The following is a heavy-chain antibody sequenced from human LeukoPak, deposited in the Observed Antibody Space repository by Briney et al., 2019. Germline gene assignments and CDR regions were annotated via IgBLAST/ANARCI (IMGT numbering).Heavy chain of an antibody. D-gene: IGHD5-18*01. CDR3: ARIGGSGYTYGTFDY. CDR2: INSNSGGT. Sequence: ASVKVSCKASGYTFTGYYMHWVRQAPGQGLEWMGWINSNSGGTNYAQKFQGRVTMTRDTSISTTYMELSRLRSGDTAVYFCARIGGSGYTYGTFDYWGQGTPVTVSS. CDR1: GYTFTGYY. V-gene: IGHV1-2*02. J-gene: IGHJ4*02.